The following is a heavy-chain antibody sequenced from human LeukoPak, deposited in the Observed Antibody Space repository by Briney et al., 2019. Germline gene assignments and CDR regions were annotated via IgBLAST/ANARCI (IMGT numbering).Heavy chain of an antibody. V-gene: IGHV3-7*01. CDR1: GFTFRKHW. Sequence: GGSLRLSCAAAGFTFRKHWMSWGRKAMGKGLEGVAKIKEDGSEKHYVDSVKGRSTISRDNSKNTQYLQMNSPRAEDTTDYYCAKRPFYYDYSMDAWGEGTPGTVSS. CDR2: IKEDGSEK. J-gene: IGHJ6*03. CDR3: AKRPFYYDYSMDA.